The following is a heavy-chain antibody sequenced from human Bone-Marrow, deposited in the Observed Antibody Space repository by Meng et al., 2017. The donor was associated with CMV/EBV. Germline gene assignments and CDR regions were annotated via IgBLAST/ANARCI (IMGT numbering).Heavy chain of an antibody. Sequence: SCKGSGYSSTSYWIGWVRQLPGKGLEWMVIIYPGDSDTRYSSSFHGQVTISADKSISTAYLQWSSLKASDTAMYYCGRQVVADAFDIWGQGTMVTVSS. CDR3: GRQVVADAFDI. V-gene: IGHV5-51*01. J-gene: IGHJ3*02. CDR2: IYPGDSDT. CDR1: GYSSTSYW. D-gene: IGHD2-15*01.